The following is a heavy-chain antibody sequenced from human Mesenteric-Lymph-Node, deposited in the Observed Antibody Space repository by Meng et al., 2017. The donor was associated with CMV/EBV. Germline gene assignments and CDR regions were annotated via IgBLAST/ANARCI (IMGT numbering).Heavy chain of an antibody. CDR3: ARSTGFTSGWYFSGYFDY. J-gene: IGHJ4*02. Sequence: GGSLTLSCAASGFIFSRYSMNWVRQAPGKGLEWVSSISSSSYKYYADSVKGRFTISRDNAKNSLYLQMNSLRAEDTAVYYCARSTGFTSGWYFSGYFDYWGQGTLVTVSS. CDR2: ISSSSYK. CDR1: GFIFSRYS. V-gene: IGHV3-21*01. D-gene: IGHD6-19*01.